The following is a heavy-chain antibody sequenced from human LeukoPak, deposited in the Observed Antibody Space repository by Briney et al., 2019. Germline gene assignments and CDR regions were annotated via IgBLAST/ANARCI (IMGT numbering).Heavy chain of an antibody. CDR3: ASHSSGPNYYYYYYMDV. CDR1: GGTFSSYA. CDR2: IIPIFGTA. J-gene: IGHJ6*03. V-gene: IGHV1-69*05. D-gene: IGHD6-19*01. Sequence: SVKVSCKASGGTFSSYAISWVRQAPGQGLEWMGGIIPIFGTANYAQKFQGRVTMTRDTFTSTVYMELSSLRSEDTAVYYCASHSSGPNYYYYYYMDVWGKGTTVTVSS.